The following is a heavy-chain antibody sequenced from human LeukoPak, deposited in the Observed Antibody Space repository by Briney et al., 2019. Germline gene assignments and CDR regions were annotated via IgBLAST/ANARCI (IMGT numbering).Heavy chain of an antibody. J-gene: IGHJ3*02. CDR1: GFTVSSNY. CDR3: ARAKARSYYDFWSGYRHDAFDI. Sequence: QSGGSLRLSCAASGFTVSSNYMSWVRQAPRKGLEWVSVIYSGGSTYYADSVKGRFTISRDNSKNTLYLQMNSLRAEDTAVYYCARAKARSYYDFWSGYRHDAFDIWGQGTMVTVSS. V-gene: IGHV3-66*02. D-gene: IGHD3-3*01. CDR2: IYSGGST.